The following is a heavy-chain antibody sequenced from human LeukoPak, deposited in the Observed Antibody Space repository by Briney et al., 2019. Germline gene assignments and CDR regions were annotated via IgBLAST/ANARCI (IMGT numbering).Heavy chain of an antibody. D-gene: IGHD1-14*01. J-gene: IGHJ4*02. CDR3: ASRRGTGDY. V-gene: IGHV1-69*04. CDR2: IIPILGIA. CDR1: GGTFSSYA. Sequence: GASVTVSCKASGGTFSSYAISWVRQAPGQGLGWMGRIIPILGIANYAQKFQGRVTITADKSTSTAYMELSSLRSEDTAVYYCASRRGTGDYWGQGTLVTVSS.